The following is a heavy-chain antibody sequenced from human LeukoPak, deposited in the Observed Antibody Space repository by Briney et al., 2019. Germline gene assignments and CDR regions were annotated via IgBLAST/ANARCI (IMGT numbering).Heavy chain of an antibody. CDR1: GFTFSSYW. Sequence: PGESLRLSCAASGFTFSSYWMSWVRQAPGKGLVWVANIKQDGSEKYYVDSVKGRYTISRDNAKNSLYLQMNSLRAEHTAVYYCARVPKWNYAPDAFDIWGQGTMVTVSS. CDR2: IKQDGSEK. J-gene: IGHJ3*02. D-gene: IGHD1-7*01. CDR3: ARVPKWNYAPDAFDI. V-gene: IGHV3-7*01.